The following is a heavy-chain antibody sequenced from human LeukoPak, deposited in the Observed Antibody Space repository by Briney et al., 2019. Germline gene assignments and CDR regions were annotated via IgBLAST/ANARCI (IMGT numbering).Heavy chain of an antibody. CDR2: IIPILGIA. CDR1: GYTFTSYG. D-gene: IGHD2-15*01. Sequence: SVKVSCKASGYTFTSYGISWVRQAPGQGLEWMGRIIPILGIANDAQKFQGRVTITADKSTSTAYMELSSLRSEDTAVYYCARDANCSGGSCYDRWFDPWGQGTLVTVSS. V-gene: IGHV1-69*04. J-gene: IGHJ5*02. CDR3: ARDANCSGGSCYDRWFDP.